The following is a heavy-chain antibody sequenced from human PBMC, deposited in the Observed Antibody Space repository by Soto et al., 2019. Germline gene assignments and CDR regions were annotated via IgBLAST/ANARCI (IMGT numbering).Heavy chain of an antibody. V-gene: IGHV5-10-1*01. CDR2: IDPSDSYT. CDR1: GYSFTSYW. D-gene: IGHD3-9*01. Sequence: PGESLKISCKGSGYSFTSYWISWVRQMPGKGLEWMGRIDPSDSYTNYSPSFQGHVTISADKSISPAYLQWNSLKASVTAMYYCARSNFAYNILTGYYDYWGQGTLVTVSS. CDR3: ARSNFAYNILTGYYDY. J-gene: IGHJ4*02.